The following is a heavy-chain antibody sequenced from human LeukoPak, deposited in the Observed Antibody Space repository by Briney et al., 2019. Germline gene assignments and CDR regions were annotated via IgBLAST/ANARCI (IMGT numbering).Heavy chain of an antibody. Sequence: ASVKVSCKASGYTFTSYDINWARQATGQGLEWMGYTNPNSGNTVSAQKFQGRVTMTRDTSISTAYMELSSLRSDDTALYYCATELRHQDYWGQGTLVTVSS. J-gene: IGHJ4*02. CDR3: ATELRHQDY. CDR2: TNPNSGNT. D-gene: IGHD2-15*01. V-gene: IGHV1-8*01. CDR1: GYTFTSYD.